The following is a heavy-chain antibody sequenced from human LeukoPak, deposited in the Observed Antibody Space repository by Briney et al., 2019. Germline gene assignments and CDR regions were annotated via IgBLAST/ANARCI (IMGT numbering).Heavy chain of an antibody. D-gene: IGHD6-13*01. J-gene: IGHJ4*02. V-gene: IGHV3-23*01. CDR1: GGSFSGYY. Sequence: PSETLSLTCAVYGGSFSGYYWSWVRQAPGKGLEWVSAISDSGDSTYYADSVKGRFTISRDNSKNTLYLQMNSLRAEDTAVYYCAKDERHIAAADHFDYWGQGTLVTVSS. CDR3: AKDERHIAAADHFDY. CDR2: ISDSGDST.